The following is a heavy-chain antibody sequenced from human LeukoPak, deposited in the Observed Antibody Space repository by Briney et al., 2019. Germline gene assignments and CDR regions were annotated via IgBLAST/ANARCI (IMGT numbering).Heavy chain of an antibody. Sequence: GGSLRLSCAASGFTFSSSAMTWVRQAPGKGLEWVSSISGSGDKTYYADSVKGRFTISRDISKNTLYLQMNSLRAEDTAVYYCAKDGAMAGVGYYFDYWGQGTLVPVSS. CDR2: ISGSGDKT. CDR3: AKDGAMAGVGYYFDY. CDR1: GFTFSSSA. J-gene: IGHJ4*02. D-gene: IGHD3-10*01. V-gene: IGHV3-23*01.